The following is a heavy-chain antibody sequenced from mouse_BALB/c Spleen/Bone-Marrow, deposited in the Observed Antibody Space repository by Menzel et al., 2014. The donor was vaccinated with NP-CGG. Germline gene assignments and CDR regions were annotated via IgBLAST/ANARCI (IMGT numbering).Heavy chain of an antibody. Sequence: QVQLQQPGPELMKPGASVKISCKATGYTFSSYWIEWVKQRPGHGLEWIGEILPGSGNTHYNEKFKGKATSTADTSSNTAYMQLSSLTSEDSAVYYCTRQGFACWGQGTLVTVSA. V-gene: IGHV1-9*01. CDR1: GYTFSSYW. CDR3: TRQGFAC. CDR2: ILPGSGNT. J-gene: IGHJ3*01.